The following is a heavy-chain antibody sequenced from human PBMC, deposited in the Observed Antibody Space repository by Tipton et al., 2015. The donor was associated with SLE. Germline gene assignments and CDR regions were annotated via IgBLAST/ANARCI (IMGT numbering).Heavy chain of an antibody. Sequence: QSGAEVKKPGSSVKVSCKASGGTFSSYAISWVRQAPGQGLEWMGGIIPIFGTANYAQKLQGRVTMTTDTSTSTAYMELRSLRSDDTAVYYCARDHGVAGGGDYWGQGTLVTVSS. D-gene: IGHD6-19*01. J-gene: IGHJ4*02. CDR3: ARDHGVAGGGDY. V-gene: IGHV1-69*05. CDR2: IIPIFGTA. CDR1: GGTFSSYA.